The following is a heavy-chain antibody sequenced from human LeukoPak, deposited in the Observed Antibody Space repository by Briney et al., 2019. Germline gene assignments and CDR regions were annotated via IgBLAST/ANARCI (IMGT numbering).Heavy chain of an antibody. V-gene: IGHV3-21*01. D-gene: IGHD1-26*01. Sequence: GGSLRLSCAASGFTFISYSMNWVRQAPGKGLEWVSSISSSSSYIYYADSVKGRFTISRDNAENSLYLQMDSLRDEDTAVYYCARAKTYSGSYNDAFDIWGQGTMVTVSS. CDR1: GFTFISYS. J-gene: IGHJ3*02. CDR3: ARAKTYSGSYNDAFDI. CDR2: ISSSSSYI.